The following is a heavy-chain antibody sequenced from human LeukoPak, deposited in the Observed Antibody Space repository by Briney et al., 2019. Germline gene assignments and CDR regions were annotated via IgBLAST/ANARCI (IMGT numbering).Heavy chain of an antibody. J-gene: IGHJ3*02. Sequence: SQTLSLTCAVSGGSISSGGYSWSWIRQPPGKGLEWIGYIYHSGSTYYNPSLKSRVTISVDRSKNQFSLKLSSVTAADTAVYYCASFVVVPAVHDAFDIWGQGTMVTVSS. CDR2: IYHSGST. D-gene: IGHD2-2*01. CDR1: GGSISSGGYS. CDR3: ASFVVVPAVHDAFDI. V-gene: IGHV4-30-2*01.